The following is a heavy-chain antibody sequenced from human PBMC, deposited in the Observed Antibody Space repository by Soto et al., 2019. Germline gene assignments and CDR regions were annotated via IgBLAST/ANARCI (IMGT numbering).Heavy chain of an antibody. D-gene: IGHD3-22*01. J-gene: IGHJ5*02. CDR2: IIPIFGTA. V-gene: IGHV1-69*13. Sequence: SVKVSCKASGGTFSSYAISWVRQAPGQGLEWMGGIIPIFGTANYAQKFQGRVTITADESTSTAYMELSSLRSEDTAVYYCARGGPTYYYDSSGSYRNWFDPWGQGTLVTVSS. CDR3: ARGGPTYYYDSSGSYRNWFDP. CDR1: GGTFSSYA.